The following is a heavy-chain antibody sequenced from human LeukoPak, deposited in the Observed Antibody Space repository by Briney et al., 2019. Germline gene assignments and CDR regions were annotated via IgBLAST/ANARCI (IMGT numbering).Heavy chain of an antibody. Sequence: GASVKVYCKASGYIFTDYAIQWARQAPGQGLEWMGWINAGNGKTKYSQKFQGRVTITRDTSASTAYMELSGLRSDDTAVYYCARARWTSTVTTYYLDFWGQGTLVTVSS. J-gene: IGHJ4*02. CDR3: ARARWTSTVTTYYLDF. D-gene: IGHD4-17*01. CDR2: INAGNGKT. V-gene: IGHV1-3*01. CDR1: GYIFTDYA.